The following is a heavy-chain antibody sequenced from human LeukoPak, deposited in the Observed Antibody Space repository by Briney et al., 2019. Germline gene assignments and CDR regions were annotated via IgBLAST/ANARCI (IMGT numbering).Heavy chain of an antibody. V-gene: IGHV3-11*01. CDR1: GFTFSDYY. CDR3: ERDRPVPAARYYYYYYGMDV. Sequence: PGGSLRLSCAASGFTFSDYYMSWIRQAPGKGLEWVSYYSSSGSTIYYADSVKGRFTISRDNAKKSLYLQINSLRAEDTAVYYCERDRPVPAARYYYYYYGMDVWGQGTTVTVSS. D-gene: IGHD2-2*01. CDR2: YSSSGSTI. J-gene: IGHJ6*02.